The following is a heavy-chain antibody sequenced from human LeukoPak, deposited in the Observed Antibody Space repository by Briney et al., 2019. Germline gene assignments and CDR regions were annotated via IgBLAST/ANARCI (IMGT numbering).Heavy chain of an antibody. J-gene: IGHJ1*01. CDR3: AKDDDWGRFKD. D-gene: IGHD3-16*01. CDR2: IRYDGSNK. CDR1: GFTFSSYV. V-gene: IGHV3-30*02. Sequence: GGSLRLSCAASGFTFSSYVMHWVRQAPGKGLEWVAFIRYDGSNKYYADSVRGRFTISRDNFRNTVSLQVNNLRVEDTAMYYCAKDDDWGRFKDWGQGTLVTVSS.